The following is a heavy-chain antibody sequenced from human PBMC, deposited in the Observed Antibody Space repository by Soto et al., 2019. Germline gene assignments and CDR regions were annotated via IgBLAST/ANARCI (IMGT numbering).Heavy chain of an antibody. CDR3: ARDLLSNLGLIAARLSLSD. D-gene: IGHD6-6*01. Sequence: QVQLVQSGAEVKKPGSSVKVSCKASGGTFSSYAISWVRQAPGQGLEWMGGIIPIFGTANYAQKFQGRVTITADESTSKAYMELSSLRSEDTAVYYCARDLLSNLGLIAARLSLSDSGQGTLVTVSS. CDR2: IIPIFGTA. CDR1: GGTFSSYA. J-gene: IGHJ4*02. V-gene: IGHV1-69*01.